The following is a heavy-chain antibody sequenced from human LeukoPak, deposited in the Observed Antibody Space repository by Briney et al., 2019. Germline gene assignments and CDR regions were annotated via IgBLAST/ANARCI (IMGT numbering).Heavy chain of an antibody. CDR3: ARDRPNYYDSSGHYYRRDGDY. J-gene: IGHJ4*02. D-gene: IGHD3-22*01. Sequence: RGSLRLSCAASGFTFSSYWMHWVRHAPGKGLVWVSRINSDGSSTSYADSVKGRFTISRDNAKNTLYLQMNSLRAEDTAVYYCARDRPNYYDSSGHYYRRDGDYWGQGTLVTVSS. CDR1: GFTFSSYW. CDR2: INSDGSST. V-gene: IGHV3-74*01.